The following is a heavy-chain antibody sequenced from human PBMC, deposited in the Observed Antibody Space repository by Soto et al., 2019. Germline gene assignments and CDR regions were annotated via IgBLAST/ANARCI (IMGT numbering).Heavy chain of an antibody. CDR3: ARDVRWLGEFHFDY. CDR2: IWYDGSNK. D-gene: IGHD3-10*01. Sequence: QVQLVESGGGVVQPGRSLRLSCAASGFTFSSYGMHWVRQAPGKGLEWVAVIWYDGSNKYYADSVKGRFTISRDNSKNTLYLKMNSLRAEDTAVYYCARDVRWLGEFHFDYWGQGTLVTVSS. J-gene: IGHJ4*02. V-gene: IGHV3-33*01. CDR1: GFTFSSYG.